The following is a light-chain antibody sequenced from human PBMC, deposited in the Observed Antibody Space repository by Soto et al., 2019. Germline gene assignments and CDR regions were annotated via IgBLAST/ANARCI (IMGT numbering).Light chain of an antibody. CDR2: AAS. Sequence: DIQMTQSPSSLSESVRDRVTITCRASQSISSYLNWYQQKPRKATKLLIYAASSLQSGVPSRFSGSGSGSDVSLTLSSLQPEDFATYYCQQSYSTHTFGEGTKLEI. CDR1: QSISSY. CDR3: QQSYSTHT. V-gene: IGKV1-39*01. J-gene: IGKJ2*01.